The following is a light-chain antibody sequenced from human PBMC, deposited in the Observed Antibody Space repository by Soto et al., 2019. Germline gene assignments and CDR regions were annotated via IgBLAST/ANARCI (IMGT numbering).Light chain of an antibody. CDR2: GAS. J-gene: IGKJ4*01. Sequence: EIVLTQFPGALSLSPGERVTLSCRASQTVSNTYLAWYQQKSGQAPQFLIYGASNRATGIPDRFSGSGSGTDFTPTISRLEPEVFAVYCCQQYGALPPTLGGWTKVEIK. CDR1: QTVSNTY. V-gene: IGKV3-20*01. CDR3: QQYGALPPT.